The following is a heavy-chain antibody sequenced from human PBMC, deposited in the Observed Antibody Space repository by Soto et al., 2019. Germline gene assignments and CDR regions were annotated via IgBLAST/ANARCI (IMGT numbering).Heavy chain of an antibody. Sequence: QVQLQESGPGLVKPSGTLSLTCAVSGGSISTSNLWTWVRQPPGKGMEWIGEIYHSGSTNYNPSLKSRVTISVDKSKTQFSLKLNSVTAADTAVYYCARSPRSIAAGGIDYWGQVFLVTVSS. D-gene: IGHD6-13*01. CDR2: IYHSGST. V-gene: IGHV4-4*02. CDR3: ARSPRSIAAGGIDY. CDR1: GGSISTSNL. J-gene: IGHJ4*02.